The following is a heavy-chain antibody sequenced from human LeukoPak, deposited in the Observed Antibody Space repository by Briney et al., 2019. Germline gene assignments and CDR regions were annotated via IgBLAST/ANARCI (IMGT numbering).Heavy chain of an antibody. CDR1: VFTSSVYS. V-gene: IGHV3-74*01. J-gene: IGHJ4*02. CDR3: VRANYGIDF. Sequence: GGSLRLSCAVSVFTSSVYSMNWVRQAPGQGLVWVSRIKSDGSGTNYADSVRGRFTISSDNAKNALYLQMNSLRAEDTAVYYCVRANYGIDFWGQGTLVTVSS. D-gene: IGHD3-10*01. CDR2: IKSDGSGT.